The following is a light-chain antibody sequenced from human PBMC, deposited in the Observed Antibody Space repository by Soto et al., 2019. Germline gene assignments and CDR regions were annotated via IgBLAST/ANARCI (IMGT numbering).Light chain of an antibody. CDR1: SSNIAGNT. CDR3: ATWDDDLNAAV. V-gene: IGLV1-44*01. J-gene: IGLJ7*01. CDR2: IND. Sequence: QSALTQPPSLSGTPGQRVTISCSGSSSNIAGNTVHWYQHLPGTAPKLLIYINDQRPSGVPGPFSASTSGTSASLAISGLQSDDEADYYCATWDDDLNAAVFGGGTQLTVL.